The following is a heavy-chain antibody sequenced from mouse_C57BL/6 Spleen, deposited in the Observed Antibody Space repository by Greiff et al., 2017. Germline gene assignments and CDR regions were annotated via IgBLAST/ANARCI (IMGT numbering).Heavy chain of an antibody. CDR2: INPSNGGT. D-gene: IGHD4-1*01. CDR3: ARSKGDWDGGFAY. V-gene: IGHV1-53*01. CDR1: GYTFTSYW. J-gene: IGHJ3*01. Sequence: VQLQQPGTELVKPGASVKLSCKASGYTFTSYWMHWVKQRPGQGLEWIGNINPSNGGTNYNEKFKSKATLTVDKSSSTAYMQLSSLTSEDSAVXYCARSKGDWDGGFAYWGQGTLVTVSA.